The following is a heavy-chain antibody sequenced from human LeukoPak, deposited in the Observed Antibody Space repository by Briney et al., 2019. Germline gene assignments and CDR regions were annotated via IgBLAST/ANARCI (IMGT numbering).Heavy chain of an antibody. CDR2: MYHSGST. J-gene: IGHJ6*03. CDR3: ARVAEGIYSSSWYDPGYYYYYYMDV. Sequence: PSETLSLTCAVSGYSISSGYYWGWIRQPPGKGLEWIGSMYHSGSTYYNPSLKSRVTISVDTSKNQFSLKLSSVTAADTAVYYCARVAEGIYSSSWYDPGYYYYYYMDVWGKGTMVTASS. D-gene: IGHD6-13*01. V-gene: IGHV4-38-2*01. CDR1: GYSISSGYY.